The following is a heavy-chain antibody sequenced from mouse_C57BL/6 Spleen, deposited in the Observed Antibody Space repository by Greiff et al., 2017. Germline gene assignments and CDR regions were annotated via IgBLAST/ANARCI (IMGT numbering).Heavy chain of an antibody. Sequence: VQLQQSGTVLARPGASVKMSCKTSGYTFTSYWMHWVKQRPGQGLEWIGAIYPGNSDTSYNQKFKGKAKLTAVTSASTAYMALSSLTNEDSAVYYCTGLNTYYFPYYFDYWGQGTTLTVSS. D-gene: IGHD1-1*01. CDR1: GYTFTSYW. CDR3: TGLNTYYFPYYFDY. CDR2: IYPGNSDT. V-gene: IGHV1-5*01. J-gene: IGHJ2*01.